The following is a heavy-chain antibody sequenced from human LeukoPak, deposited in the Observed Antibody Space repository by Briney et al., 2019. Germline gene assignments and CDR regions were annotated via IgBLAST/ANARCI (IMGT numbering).Heavy chain of an antibody. J-gene: IGHJ4*02. CDR3: AKDQGSYLPGCDY. V-gene: IGHV3-30*18. CDR2: ISYDGSNK. Sequence: GRSLRLSCAASGFTFSSYGMHWVRQAPGKGLEWVAVISYDGSNKYYADSVKGRFTISRDNSKNTLYLQMNSLRAEETAVYYCAKDQGSYLPGCDYWGQGTLVTVSS. CDR1: GFTFSSYG. D-gene: IGHD3-10*01.